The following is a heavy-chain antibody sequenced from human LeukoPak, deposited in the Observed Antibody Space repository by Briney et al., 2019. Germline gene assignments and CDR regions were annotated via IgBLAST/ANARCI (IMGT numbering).Heavy chain of an antibody. CDR3: ARDPSSSSWLYSFDY. CDR2: IWYDGSNQ. CDR1: GFTFSAYG. J-gene: IGHJ4*02. D-gene: IGHD6-13*01. V-gene: IGHV3-33*01. Sequence: GGSLRRSCAASGFTFSAYGMHWVRQAPGKGLEWVAVIWYDGSNQYYGDTVKGRFTISRDNSKNTLYLQMNSLRAEDTAVYYCARDPSSSSWLYSFDYWGQGTLVTVSS.